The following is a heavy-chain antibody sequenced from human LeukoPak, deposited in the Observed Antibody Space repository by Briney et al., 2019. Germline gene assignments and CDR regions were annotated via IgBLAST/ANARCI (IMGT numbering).Heavy chain of an antibody. CDR3: GKDLEGRIAAGNALDI. CDR2: IKQDGSEK. D-gene: IGHD6-13*01. J-gene: IGHJ3*02. Sequence: GGSLRLSCAASGFTFSSYWMSWVRQAPGKGLEWVANIKQDGSEKYYVDSVKGRFTISRDNAKNSLYLQMNSLRAEDTAVYFCGKDLEGRIAAGNALDIWGQGTMVTVSS. CDR1: GFTFSSYW. V-gene: IGHV3-7*01.